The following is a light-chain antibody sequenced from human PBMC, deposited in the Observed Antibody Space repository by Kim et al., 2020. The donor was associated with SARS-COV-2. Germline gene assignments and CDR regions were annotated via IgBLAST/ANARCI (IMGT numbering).Light chain of an antibody. J-gene: IGLJ3*02. V-gene: IGLV8-61*01. Sequence: QTVVTQEPSASVSPGGTVTLTCGLTSGSVSANDYPTWYRQTPGQAPFTLIYNTDPRSSGVPNRFSGSILGNKAALTITGAQADDESDYYCLLYLRDSGGPLFGGGTQLTVL. CDR1: SGSVSANDY. CDR2: NTD. CDR3: LLYLRDSGGPL.